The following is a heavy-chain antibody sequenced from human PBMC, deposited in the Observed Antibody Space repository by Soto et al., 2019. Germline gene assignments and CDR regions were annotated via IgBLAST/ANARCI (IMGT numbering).Heavy chain of an antibody. D-gene: IGHD2-15*01. CDR1: GFTNYG. J-gene: IGHJ5*02. CDR2: ISYDGSDK. Sequence: QVQLVESGGGVVQPGRSLRLSCAVSGFTNYGTHWVRQAPGKGLEWLALISYDGSDKYYADSVKGRCTISRDNSKNTLYLQMNSLRPEDTAVYYCVRDHYCSGGSCHSDDQWFDPWGQGTLVTVSS. CDR3: VRDHYCSGGSCHSDDQWFDP. V-gene: IGHV3-30*03.